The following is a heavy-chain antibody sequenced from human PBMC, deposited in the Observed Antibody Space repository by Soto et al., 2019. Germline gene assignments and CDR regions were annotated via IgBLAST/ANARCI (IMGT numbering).Heavy chain of an antibody. D-gene: IGHD3-10*01. J-gene: IGHJ6*02. CDR1: GGSISSGGNY. CDR3: ARVGLWFGELSNYYYGMDV. Sequence: PSETLSLTCTVSGGSISSGGNYWSWIRPHPXMGLEWIGYIYYSGSTYYNPSLKRRVTISVDTTKNQSSLKLSSVTAADTAVYYCARVGLWFGELSNYYYGMDVWGQGSTVTVSS. V-gene: IGHV4-31*03. CDR2: IYYSGST.